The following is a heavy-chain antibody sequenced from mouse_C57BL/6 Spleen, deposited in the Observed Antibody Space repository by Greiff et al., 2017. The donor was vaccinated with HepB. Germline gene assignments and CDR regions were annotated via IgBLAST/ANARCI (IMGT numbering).Heavy chain of an antibody. CDR3: ARQRDYGSFFDY. V-gene: IGHV5-6*01. J-gene: IGHJ2*01. CDR2: ISSGGSYT. Sequence: EVKLVESGGDLVKPGGSLKLSCAASGFTFSSYGMSWVRQTPDKRLEWVATISSGGSYTYYPASVQGRFTISRDNAKNTLYLQMSSLKSEDTAMYYCARQRDYGSFFDYWGQGTTLTVSS. CDR1: GFTFSSYG. D-gene: IGHD1-1*01.